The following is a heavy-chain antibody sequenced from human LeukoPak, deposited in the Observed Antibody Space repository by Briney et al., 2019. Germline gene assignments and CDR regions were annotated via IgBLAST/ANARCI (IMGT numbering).Heavy chain of an antibody. J-gene: IGHJ4*02. CDR3: AKDHYNYIWGTYEFDH. D-gene: IGHD3-16*01. CDR1: GFTFSSYG. Sequence: GGSLRLSCAASGFTFSSYGMHWVRQAPGKGLEWVAVISYDANNKFYADSVKGRFTISRDNSKNTLYLQMNSLRAEDTAVYYCAKDHYNYIWGTYEFDHWGQGTLVTVSS. V-gene: IGHV3-30*18. CDR2: ISYDANNK.